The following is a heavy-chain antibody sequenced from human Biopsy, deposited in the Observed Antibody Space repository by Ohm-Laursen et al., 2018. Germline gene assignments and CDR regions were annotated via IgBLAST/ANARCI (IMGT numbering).Heavy chain of an antibody. Sequence: SDTLSLTCSVSGASVKTSGYFWAWIRQRPGKGLEWIGYISYNERTHYNPSLTSRLAISFDTSNNRISLQLMSVSVADTAVYYCVREPKTGTAEAWYFDLWGRGSPVTVPS. CDR3: VREPKTGTAEAWYFDL. V-gene: IGHV4-31*03. CDR2: ISYNERT. J-gene: IGHJ2*01. D-gene: IGHD3-9*01. CDR1: GASVKTSGYF.